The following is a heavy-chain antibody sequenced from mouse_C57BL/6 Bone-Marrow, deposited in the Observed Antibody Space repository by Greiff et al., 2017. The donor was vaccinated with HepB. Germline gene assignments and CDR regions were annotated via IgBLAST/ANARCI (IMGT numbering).Heavy chain of an antibody. Sequence: QVQLQQPGAELVMPGASVKLSCKASGYTFTSYWMHWVQQRPGQGLEWIGEIDPSDSYTNYNQKFKGKSTLTVDKYSSTAYVQLSSLTSEDSAVYYCARAHYKRGYFDYWGQGTTLTVSS. J-gene: IGHJ2*01. D-gene: IGHD2-12*01. V-gene: IGHV1-69*01. CDR1: GYTFTSYW. CDR3: ARAHYKRGYFDY. CDR2: IDPSDSYT.